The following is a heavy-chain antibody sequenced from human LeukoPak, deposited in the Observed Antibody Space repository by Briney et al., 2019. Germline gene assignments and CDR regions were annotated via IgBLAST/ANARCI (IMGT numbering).Heavy chain of an antibody. V-gene: IGHV4-59*08. D-gene: IGHD3-22*01. J-gene: IGHJ3*02. CDR3: ASQTTYSDDSSGAPTDAFDI. CDR1: GGSISSYY. CDR2: IYYSGST. Sequence: SETLSLTCTVSGGSISSYYWSWIRQPPGKGLEWIGYIYYSGSTYSNPPLKSRVTISVDSSKNHFSLKLSSVTAAETAVYYCASQTTYSDDSSGAPTDAFDIWGQGTMVTVSS.